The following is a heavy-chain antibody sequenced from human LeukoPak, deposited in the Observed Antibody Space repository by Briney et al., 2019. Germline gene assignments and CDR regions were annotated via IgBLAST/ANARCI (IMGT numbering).Heavy chain of an antibody. J-gene: IGHJ4*02. CDR2: IYYSGST. V-gene: IGHV4-39*01. D-gene: IGHD6-13*01. CDR3: ARRLAGTEDY. CDR1: GGSISSSSYY. Sequence: SETLSLTCTVSGGSISSSSYYWGWIRQPPGKGLEWIGSIYYSGSTYYNPSLKSRVTISVDTSKNQFSLKLTSVTAADTAVYYCARRLAGTEDYWGEGTLVTVSS.